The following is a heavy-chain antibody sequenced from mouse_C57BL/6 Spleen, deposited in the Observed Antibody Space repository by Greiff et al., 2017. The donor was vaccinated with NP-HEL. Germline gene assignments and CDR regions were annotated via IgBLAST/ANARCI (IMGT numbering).Heavy chain of an antibody. CDR1: GYAFSSSW. CDR2: IYPGDGDT. Sequence: QVQLQQSGPELVKPGASVKISCKASGYAFSSSWMNWVQQRPGKGLEWIGRIYPGDGDTNYNGKFKGKATLTADKSSSTAYMQLSSLTSEDSAVYFCARQRGYAYAMDYWGQGTSVTVSS. CDR3: ARQRGYAYAMDY. D-gene: IGHD2-2*01. V-gene: IGHV1-82*01. J-gene: IGHJ4*01.